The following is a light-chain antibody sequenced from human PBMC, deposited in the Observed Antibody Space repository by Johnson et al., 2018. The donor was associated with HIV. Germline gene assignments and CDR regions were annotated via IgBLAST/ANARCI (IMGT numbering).Light chain of an antibody. Sequence: QSVLTQPPSVSAAPGQKVTISCSGSGSNIGSNYVSWYQHLPGTAPKLLIYENNKRPSGIPDRFSGSKSGTSATLGITGLQTGDEADYYCGTWASSLRSGFFGTGTKVTVL. CDR1: GSNIGSNY. V-gene: IGLV1-51*02. J-gene: IGLJ1*01. CDR2: ENN. CDR3: GTWASSLRSGF.